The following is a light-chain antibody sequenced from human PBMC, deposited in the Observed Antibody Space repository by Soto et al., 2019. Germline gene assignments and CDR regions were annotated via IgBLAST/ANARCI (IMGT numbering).Light chain of an antibody. CDR1: SSDVGGYNY. CDR3: TSYAGGNNV. CDR2: EVN. J-gene: IGLJ1*01. V-gene: IGLV2-8*01. Sequence: QSALTQPPSASGSARQSVTISCTRTSSDVGGYNYVSWYQQHPGKVPKLMVYEVNKRPSGVPDRFSGSKSGNTASLTVSGLQAEDEADYYCTSYAGGNNVFGTGTKVTVL.